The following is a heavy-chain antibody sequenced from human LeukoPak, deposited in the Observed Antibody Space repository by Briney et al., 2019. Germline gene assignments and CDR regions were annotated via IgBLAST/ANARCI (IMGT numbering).Heavy chain of an antibody. J-gene: IGHJ4*02. CDR3: ARDLYRIVVVPHYFDY. CDR1: GFTFSTYA. CDR2: IKEDGSEK. Sequence: GGSLRLSCAATGFTFSTYAMTWVRQAPGKGLEWVANIKEDGSEKYYVDSVKGRFTISRDNAKKSLYLQMNSLRAEDTAVYYCARDLYRIVVVPHYFDYWGQGTLVTVSS. D-gene: IGHD3-22*01. V-gene: IGHV3-7*01.